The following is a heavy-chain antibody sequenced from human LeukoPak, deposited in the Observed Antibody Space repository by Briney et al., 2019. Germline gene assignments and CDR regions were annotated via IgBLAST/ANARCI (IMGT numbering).Heavy chain of an antibody. J-gene: IGHJ6*03. V-gene: IGHV3-30*18. CDR3: AKDRCSNGIGCLYYYMDV. Sequence: GGSRRLSCAASGFTFSSYGMHWVRQAPGKGLEWVAVISYDGSNKYHADSVKGRFTISRDNSKNTLYLQMYSLRAEDTAVYYCAKDRCSNGIGCLYYYMDVWGKGTTVTISS. CDR2: ISYDGSNK. D-gene: IGHD2-8*01. CDR1: GFTFSSYG.